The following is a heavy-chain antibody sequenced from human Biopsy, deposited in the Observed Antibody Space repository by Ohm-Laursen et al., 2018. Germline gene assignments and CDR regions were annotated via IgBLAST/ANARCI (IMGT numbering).Heavy chain of an antibody. D-gene: IGHD6-6*01. CDR2: ISETSSHI. J-gene: IGHJ6*02. Sequence: GSLRLSCAASGFSVGSYDMNWVRQAPGKGLEWISYISETSSHIYDADSVRGRFTVARDIAKNSLYLQLNSLRVEDTAVYYCARDSSRRAREGSMDVWGQGTTVTVSS. V-gene: IGHV3-21*01. CDR1: GFSVGSYD. CDR3: ARDSSRRAREGSMDV.